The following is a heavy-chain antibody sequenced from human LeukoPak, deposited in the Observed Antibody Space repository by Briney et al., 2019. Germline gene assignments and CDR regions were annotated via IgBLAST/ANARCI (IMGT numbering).Heavy chain of an antibody. V-gene: IGHV3-53*04. Sequence: GGSLKLSCAASGFTVSSSYMSWVRQAPGKGLEWVSIVYSGGSIYYADSVKGRFTTSRHNSNNTLDLQMNSLRTEDTAMYYCARSYNSAWLDYWGQGTLVTVSS. CDR3: ARSYNSAWLDY. CDR1: GFTVSSSY. CDR2: VYSGGSI. J-gene: IGHJ4*02. D-gene: IGHD6-19*01.